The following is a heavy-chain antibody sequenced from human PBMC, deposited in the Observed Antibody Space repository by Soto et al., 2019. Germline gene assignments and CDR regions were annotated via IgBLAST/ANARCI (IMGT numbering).Heavy chain of an antibody. J-gene: IGHJ6*02. Sequence: SVKVSCKVPENTLTELTIDWLRQAPGKGLEWMGGIIPIFGTANYAQKFQGRVTITADKSTSTAYMELSSLRSEDTAVYYCAYELTGGYSSTPYYYYYGMDVWGQGTTVTVSS. D-gene: IGHD6-13*01. CDR1: ENTLTELT. V-gene: IGHV1-69*06. CDR3: AYELTGGYSSTPYYYYYGMDV. CDR2: IIPIFGTA.